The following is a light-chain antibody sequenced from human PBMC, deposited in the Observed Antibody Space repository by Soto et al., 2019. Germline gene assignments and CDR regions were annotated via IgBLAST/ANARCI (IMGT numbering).Light chain of an antibody. V-gene: IGKV3-15*01. CDR3: QQYNNWPPLT. J-gene: IGKJ4*01. Sequence: EIVMTQSPDTLSVSPGERVTLSCRASQSVSSNLGWYQQKPGQAPRLLIYGASTRATGIPARFSGSGSGTEFTLTISSLQSEDFAVYYCQQYNNWPPLTFGGGTKVEIK. CDR2: GAS. CDR1: QSVSSN.